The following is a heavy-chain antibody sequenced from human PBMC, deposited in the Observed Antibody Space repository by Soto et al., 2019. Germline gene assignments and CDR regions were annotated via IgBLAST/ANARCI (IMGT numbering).Heavy chain of an antibody. CDR1: GFTFSDYY. Sequence: GGSLRLSCVGSGFTFSDYYISWIRQAPGRGLEWXSNXXSXXXXXEXXXSVQGRFTVSRDNAKNTLYLQLDSLKEDDTAVYYCTRDSMTAGHVYWGQGTPVTVSS. J-gene: IGHJ4*02. CDR3: TRDSMTAGHVY. V-gene: IGHV3-11*06. CDR2: XXSXXXXX. D-gene: IGHD6-19*01.